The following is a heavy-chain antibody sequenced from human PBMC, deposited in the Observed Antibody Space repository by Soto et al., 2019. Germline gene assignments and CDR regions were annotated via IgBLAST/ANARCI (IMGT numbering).Heavy chain of an antibody. V-gene: IGHV4-30-2*01. CDR1: GGSISSGGYS. D-gene: IGHD6-19*01. Sequence: SETLSLTCAVSGGSISSGGYSWSWIRQPPGKGLEWIGYIYHSGSTYYNPSLKSRVTISVDTSKNQFSLKLSSVTAADTAVYYCARRYSSGIDFWGQGTLVTVSS. CDR2: IYHSGST. CDR3: ARRYSSGIDF. J-gene: IGHJ4*02.